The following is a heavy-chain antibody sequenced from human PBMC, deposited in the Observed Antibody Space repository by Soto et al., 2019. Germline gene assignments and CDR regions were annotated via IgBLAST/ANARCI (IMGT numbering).Heavy chain of an antibody. CDR1: GGSITSGDYY. CDR2: IYYSGNP. Sequence: TLSLTCTFSGGSITSGDYYWSWLRQHPGKGLEWVAFIYYSGNPRYNPSLKGRVSISEDTSTNQFSLRLNSATAADTAVYYCAGWAIGGDFDIWGQGTMVTVSS. V-gene: IGHV4-31*03. D-gene: IGHD2-21*01. J-gene: IGHJ3*02. CDR3: AGWAIGGDFDI.